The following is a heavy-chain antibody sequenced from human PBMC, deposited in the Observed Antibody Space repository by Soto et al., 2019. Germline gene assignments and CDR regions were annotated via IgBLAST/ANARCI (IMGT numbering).Heavy chain of an antibody. Sequence: SETLSLTCAVYGGSFSGYYWSWIRQPPGKGLEWIGEINHSGSTNYNPSLKSRVTISVDTSKNQFSLKLSSVTAADTAVYYCARAGVLLWFGELEDHYYYGMDVWGQGTTVTVSS. V-gene: IGHV4-34*01. D-gene: IGHD3-10*01. CDR3: ARAGVLLWFGELEDHYYYGMDV. J-gene: IGHJ6*02. CDR1: GGSFSGYY. CDR2: INHSGST.